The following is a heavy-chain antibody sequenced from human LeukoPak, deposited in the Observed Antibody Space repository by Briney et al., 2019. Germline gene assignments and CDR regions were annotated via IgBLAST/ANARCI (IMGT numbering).Heavy chain of an antibody. V-gene: IGHV3-23*01. J-gene: IGHJ4*02. Sequence: GGSLRLSCAASGFTFSSYAMSWVREDPGMGLEWVSAISGSGGSTYYADSVKGRFTISRDNSKNTLYLQMNSLRAEDTAVYYCAKDLGITMVRGVSPFDYWGQGTLVTVSS. CDR3: AKDLGITMVRGVSPFDY. CDR1: GFTFSSYA. CDR2: ISGSGGST. D-gene: IGHD3-10*01.